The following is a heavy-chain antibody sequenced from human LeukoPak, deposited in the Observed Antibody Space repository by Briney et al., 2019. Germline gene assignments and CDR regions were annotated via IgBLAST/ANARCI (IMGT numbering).Heavy chain of an antibody. Sequence: GGSLRLSCAASGFTFSSYSMNWVRQAPGKGLEWVSSISSSSSYIYYADSVKGRFSISRDNAKKSLYLQMKSLRAEDTAVYYCARRGYHDYSGFDYWGQGTLATVSS. D-gene: IGHD1-26*01. CDR1: GFTFSSYS. J-gene: IGHJ4*02. V-gene: IGHV3-21*01. CDR3: ARRGYHDYSGFDY. CDR2: ISSSSSYI.